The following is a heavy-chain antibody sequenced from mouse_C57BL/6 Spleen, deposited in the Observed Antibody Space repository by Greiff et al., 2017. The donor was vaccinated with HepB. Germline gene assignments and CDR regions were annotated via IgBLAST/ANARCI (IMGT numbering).Heavy chain of an antibody. CDR1: GFNIKNTY. Sequence: DVKLVESVAELVRPGASVKLSCTASGFNIKNTYMHWVKQRPEQGLEWIGRIDPANGNTKYAPKFQGKATITADTSSNTAYLQLSSLTSEDTAIYYCARMEGISYGYFDVWGTGTTVTVSS. J-gene: IGHJ1*03. CDR2: IDPANGNT. CDR3: ARMEGISYGYFDV. V-gene: IGHV14-3*01. D-gene: IGHD2-4*01.